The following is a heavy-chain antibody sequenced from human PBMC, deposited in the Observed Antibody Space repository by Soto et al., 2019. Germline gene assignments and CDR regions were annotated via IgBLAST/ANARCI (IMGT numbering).Heavy chain of an antibody. D-gene: IGHD3-3*01. V-gene: IGHV3-23*01. Sequence: GGSLRLSCAASGFTFSRYAMSWARQALGKGLGWVSAISGSGGSTYYADSVKGQFTISRDNSKNTLYLQMNSLRAEDTAVYYCAKASSYYDFWSGYDDFDYWGQGTLVTVSS. CDR3: AKASSYYDFWSGYDDFDY. CDR2: ISGSGGST. J-gene: IGHJ4*02. CDR1: GFTFSRYA.